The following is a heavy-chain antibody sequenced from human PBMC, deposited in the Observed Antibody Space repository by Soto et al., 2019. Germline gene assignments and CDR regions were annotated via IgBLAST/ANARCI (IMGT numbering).Heavy chain of an antibody. D-gene: IGHD6-6*01. CDR1: GYTFTGYY. CDR3: ARGGSSSLDY. CDR2: INPNSGGT. J-gene: IGHJ4*02. V-gene: IGHV1-2*02. Sequence: QVQLVQSGAEVKKHGASVKVSCKASGYTFTGYYMHWVRQAPGHGPECMGWINPNSGGTSYAQKFQGRVTVTRDPSISTSHMELSSLRSDETAVYYCARGGSSSLDYWGQGTLVTVSS.